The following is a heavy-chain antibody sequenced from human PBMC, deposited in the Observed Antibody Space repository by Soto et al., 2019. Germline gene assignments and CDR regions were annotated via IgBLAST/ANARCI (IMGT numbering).Heavy chain of an antibody. V-gene: IGHV1-69*13. J-gene: IGHJ6*02. Sequence: SVKVSCKASGGTFSSYAISWVRQAPGQGFEWMGGIIPIFGTANYAQKFQGRVTITADESTSTAYMELSSLRSEDTAVYYCARQAYSSSSGYYYGMDVWGQGTTVTVSS. D-gene: IGHD6-6*01. CDR3: ARQAYSSSSGYYYGMDV. CDR1: GGTFSSYA. CDR2: IIPIFGTA.